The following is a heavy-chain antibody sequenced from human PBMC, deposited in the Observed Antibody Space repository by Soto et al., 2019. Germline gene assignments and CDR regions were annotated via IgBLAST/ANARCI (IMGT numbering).Heavy chain of an antibody. D-gene: IGHD6-6*01. CDR2: INPNSGGT. CDR3: ARGRMYSSSEPFDY. V-gene: IGHV1-2*02. Sequence: ASVKVSCKASGYTFTGYYMHWVRQAPGQGLEWMGWINPNSGGTNYAQKFQGRVTMTRDESTSTAYMELSSLRSEDTAVYYCARGRMYSSSEPFDYWGQGTLATV. CDR1: GYTFTGYY. J-gene: IGHJ4*02.